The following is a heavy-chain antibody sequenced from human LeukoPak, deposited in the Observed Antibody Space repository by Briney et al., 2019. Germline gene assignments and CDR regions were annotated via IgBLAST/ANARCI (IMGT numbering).Heavy chain of an antibody. CDR2: IWYDGSNR. D-gene: IGHD3-22*01. CDR3: ARAEDSSGYTYDY. CDR1: GFTFSSYG. V-gene: IGHV3-33*08. Sequence: PGGSLRLSCAASGFTFSSYGMNWVRQAPGKGLEWVAVIWYDGSNRYYADSVKGRFTISRDNSKNTLYLQMNSLRAEDTAVYYCARAEDSSGYTYDYWGQGTLVTVSS. J-gene: IGHJ4*02.